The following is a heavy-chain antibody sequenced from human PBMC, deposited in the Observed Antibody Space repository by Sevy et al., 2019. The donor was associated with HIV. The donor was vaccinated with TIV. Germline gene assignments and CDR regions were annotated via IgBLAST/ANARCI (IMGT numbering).Heavy chain of an antibody. J-gene: IGHJ4*02. CDR3: ARRIMITFGGRGFDY. CDR2: INPNSGGT. Sequence: ASVKVSCKASGYTFTGYYMHWVRQAPGQGLEWMGRINPNSGGTNYAQKFQGRVTMTRDTSISTAYMELSRLRSDDTAVYYCARRIMITFGGRGFDYWGQGTLVTVSS. V-gene: IGHV1-2*06. D-gene: IGHD3-16*01. CDR1: GYTFTGYY.